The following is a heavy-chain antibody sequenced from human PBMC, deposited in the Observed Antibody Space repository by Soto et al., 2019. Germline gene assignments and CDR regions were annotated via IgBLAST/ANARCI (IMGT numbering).Heavy chain of an antibody. J-gene: IGHJ5*01. CDR1: GFSLSTSGMC. CDR2: IDWDDDK. V-gene: IGHV2-70*01. Sequence: SGSTLVNPTHTLTLPCTFSGFSLSTSGMCVSWHRQPPGKALEWLALIDWDDDKYYSTSLKTRLTISKDTSKNQVVLTMTNMDPVDTATYYCARAHSFHDMNWFDLWGQGTKVTVSS. D-gene: IGHD3-22*01. CDR3: ARAHSFHDMNWFDL.